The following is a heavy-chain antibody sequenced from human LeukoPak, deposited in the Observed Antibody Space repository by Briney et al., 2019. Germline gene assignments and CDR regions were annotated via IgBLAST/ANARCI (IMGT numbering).Heavy chain of an antibody. V-gene: IGHV3-21*01. CDR2: ITSSSSNT. Sequence: GGSLRLSCVASGFTFSPYTMNWVRQAPGKGLEWVSVITSSSSNTYYTDSVKGRFSISRDNAKNLLDLQMNSLRVEDTAVYYCARGGGAFDIWGQGTMVTVSS. J-gene: IGHJ3*02. CDR3: ARGGGAFDI. D-gene: IGHD3-16*01. CDR1: GFTFSPYT.